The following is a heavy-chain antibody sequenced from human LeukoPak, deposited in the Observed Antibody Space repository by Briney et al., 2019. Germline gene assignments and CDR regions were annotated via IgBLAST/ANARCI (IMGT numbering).Heavy chain of an antibody. CDR3: ARAQWLVLPLDP. D-gene: IGHD6-19*01. J-gene: IGHJ5*02. V-gene: IGHV3-30*04. CDR2: ISYDGSNK. CDR1: GFTFSSYA. Sequence: GGSLRLSCAASGFTFSSYAMHWVRQAPGKGLEWVAVISYDGSNKYYADSVKGRFTISRDNSKNTLYLQMNSLRAEDTAVYYCARAQWLVLPLDPWGQGTLVTVSS.